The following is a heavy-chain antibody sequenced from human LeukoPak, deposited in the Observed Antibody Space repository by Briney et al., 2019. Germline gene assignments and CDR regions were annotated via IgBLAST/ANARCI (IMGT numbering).Heavy chain of an antibody. D-gene: IGHD2-2*01. CDR3: ARLQYCSGTSCYWFDP. Sequence: SQTLSLTCDVSGGSISSGLYSWSWIRQPLGKGLEWIGYIYHTGSTYYNPSLKSRVTISVDTSRNQFSLRLSSVTAADTAVYYCARLQYCSGTSCYWFDPWGQGTLVTVSS. V-gene: IGHV4-30-2*01. CDR1: GGSISSGLYS. J-gene: IGHJ5*02. CDR2: IYHTGST.